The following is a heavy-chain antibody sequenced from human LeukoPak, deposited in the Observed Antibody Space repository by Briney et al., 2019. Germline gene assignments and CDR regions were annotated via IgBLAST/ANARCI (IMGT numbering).Heavy chain of an antibody. D-gene: IGHD2-2*01. Sequence: SETLSLTCTVSGGSIRSGTYYWAWIRQPPGKGLEWIGSISYGGSTYYNPSLKSRVTISVHTSTNQFSLKLTSGTAADTAVYYCARQSLVKYQLLLSWFDPWGQGTLVTVSS. V-gene: IGHV4-39*01. CDR1: GGSIRSGTYY. J-gene: IGHJ5*02. CDR2: ISYGGST. CDR3: ARQSLVKYQLLLSWFDP.